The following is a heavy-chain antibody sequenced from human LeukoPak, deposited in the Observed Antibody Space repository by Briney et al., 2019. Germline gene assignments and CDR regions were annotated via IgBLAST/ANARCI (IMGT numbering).Heavy chain of an antibody. CDR3: ASSHSSWYYYYGMDV. CDR1: GYTFTDYY. V-gene: IGHV1/OR15-3*02. D-gene: IGHD6-13*01. J-gene: IGHJ6*02. Sequence: GASVKVSCKASGYTFTDYYIHWVRQAPGQGLEWMGWINAGNGNTKYSQKFQGRVTITRDTSASTAYMELSSLRSEDTAVYYCASSHSSWYYYYGMDVWGQGTTVTVSS. CDR2: INAGNGNT.